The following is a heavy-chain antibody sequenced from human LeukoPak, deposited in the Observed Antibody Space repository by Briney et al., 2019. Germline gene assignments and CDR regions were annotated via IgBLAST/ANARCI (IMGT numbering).Heavy chain of an antibody. D-gene: IGHD3-10*01. V-gene: IGHV4-39*01. Sequence: SETLSLTCTVSGGSISSSSYYWGWIRQPPGKGLEWIGSIYYSGSTYYNPSLKSRVTISVDTSKNQFSLKLSSVTAADTAVYYCARHGMRVSYLGWNYLPYWGQGTLVTVSS. CDR1: GGSISSSSYY. J-gene: IGHJ4*02. CDR3: ARHGMRVSYLGWNYLPY. CDR2: IYYSGST.